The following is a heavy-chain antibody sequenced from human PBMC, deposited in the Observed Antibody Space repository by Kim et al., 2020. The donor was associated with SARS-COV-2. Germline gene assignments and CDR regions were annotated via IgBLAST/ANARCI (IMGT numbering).Heavy chain of an antibody. Sequence: SVKVSCKASGGTFSSYAISWVRQAPGQGLEWMGRIIPILGIANYAQKFQGRVTITADKSTSTAYMELSSLRSEDTAVYYCARDQRYYYGSGSYGFGYGM. D-gene: IGHD3-10*01. CDR1: GGTFSSYA. CDR3: ARDQRYYYGSGSYGFGYGM. CDR2: IIPILGIA. J-gene: IGHJ6*01. V-gene: IGHV1-69*04.